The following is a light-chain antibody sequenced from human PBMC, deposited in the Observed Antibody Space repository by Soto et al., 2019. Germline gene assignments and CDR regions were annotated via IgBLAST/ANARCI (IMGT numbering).Light chain of an antibody. CDR3: QQQGT. J-gene: IGKJ2*01. CDR2: AAS. Sequence: EIVLTQSPGTLALSPGEIATLSWSASEFLSSSYLVWYQQKPGQAPRLLIYAASRRATGIPDRFSGSGSATEYTLTINTLEPEDFSVYYCQQQGTFGQGTKLEIK. V-gene: IGKV3-20*01. CDR1: EFLSSSY.